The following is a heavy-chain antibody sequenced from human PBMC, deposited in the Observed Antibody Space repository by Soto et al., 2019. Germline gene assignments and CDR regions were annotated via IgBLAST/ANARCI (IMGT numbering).Heavy chain of an antibody. Sequence: AETLSLTCTVSGGSISGSSCYWGWILHPPGKGLEWIGSIDYSGATYYNPSLKSRVTISVDTSTNHFSLRLSSVTAADTAVYYCARDYSVSGPYYDSMEVWGKGKTVTVSA. J-gene: IGHJ6*04. CDR2: IDYSGAT. D-gene: IGHD4-4*01. CDR1: GGSISGSSCY. V-gene: IGHV4-39*02. CDR3: ARDYSVSGPYYDSMEV.